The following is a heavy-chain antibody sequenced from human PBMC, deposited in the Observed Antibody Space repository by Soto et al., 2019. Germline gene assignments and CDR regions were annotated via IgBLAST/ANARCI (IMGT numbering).Heavy chain of an antibody. D-gene: IGHD6-13*01. V-gene: IGHV3-30-3*01. CDR1: GFTFSSYA. CDR3: ARDRQYSSSWHREKYFQH. CDR2: ISYDGSNK. Sequence: GGSLRLSCAASGFTFSSYAMHWVRQAPGKGLEWVAVISYDGSNKYYADSVKGRFTISRDNSKNTLYLQMNSLRAEDTAVYYCARDRQYSSSWHREKYFQHWGQGTLVTVSS. J-gene: IGHJ1*01.